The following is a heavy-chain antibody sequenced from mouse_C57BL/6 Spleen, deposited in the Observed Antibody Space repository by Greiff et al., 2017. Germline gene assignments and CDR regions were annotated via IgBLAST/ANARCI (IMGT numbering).Heavy chain of an antibody. V-gene: IGHV5-17*01. CDR1: GFTFSDYG. CDR3: ARRALYYAMDD. CDR2: ISSGSSTI. D-gene: IGHD1-3*01. Sequence: EVHLVESGGGLVKPGGSLKLSCAASGFTFSDYGMHWVRQAPEKGLEWVAYISSGSSTIYYADTVKGRFTISRDNAKNTLFLQMTSLRSEDTAMYYCARRALYYAMDDWGQGTSVTVSS. J-gene: IGHJ4*01.